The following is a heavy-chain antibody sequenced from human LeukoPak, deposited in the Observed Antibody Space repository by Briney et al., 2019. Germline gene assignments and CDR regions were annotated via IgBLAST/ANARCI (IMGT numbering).Heavy chain of an antibody. CDR1: GFTFDDYA. J-gene: IGHJ3*02. CDR2: ISWNSGSI. Sequence: PGGSLRLSCAASGFTFDDYAMHWVRQAPGKGLEWVSGISWNSGSIGYADSVKGRFTISRDNAKNSLYLQVNSLRAEDMALYCCAKAYDSSGLDAFDIWGQGTMVTVSS. D-gene: IGHD3-22*01. V-gene: IGHV3-9*03. CDR3: AKAYDSSGLDAFDI.